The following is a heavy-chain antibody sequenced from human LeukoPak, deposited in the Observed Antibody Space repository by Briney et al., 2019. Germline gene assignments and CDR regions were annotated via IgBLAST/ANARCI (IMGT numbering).Heavy chain of an antibody. J-gene: IGHJ3*02. CDR2: IYYSGST. Sequence: SETLSLTCTVSGGSISSYYWSWIRQPPGKGLEWIGYIYYSGSTNYNPSLESRVTISVDTSKNQFSLKLSSVTAADTAVYYCARDRKAAWEGAFDIWGQGTMVTVSS. CDR3: ARDRKAAWEGAFDI. V-gene: IGHV4-59*01. D-gene: IGHD1-26*01. CDR1: GGSISSYY.